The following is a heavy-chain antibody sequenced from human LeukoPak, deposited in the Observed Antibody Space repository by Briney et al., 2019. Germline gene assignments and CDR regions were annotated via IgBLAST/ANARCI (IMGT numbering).Heavy chain of an antibody. D-gene: IGHD6-6*01. Sequence: GGSLRLSCAASGFTFDDYTMHWVRQAPGKGLEWVSLISWDGGSTYYADSVKGRFTISRDNSKNSLYLQMNSLRTEDTALYYCAKGGSSSHHFDYWGQGTLVTVSS. CDR3: AKGGSSSHHFDY. CDR1: GFTFDDYT. CDR2: ISWDGGST. J-gene: IGHJ4*02. V-gene: IGHV3-43*01.